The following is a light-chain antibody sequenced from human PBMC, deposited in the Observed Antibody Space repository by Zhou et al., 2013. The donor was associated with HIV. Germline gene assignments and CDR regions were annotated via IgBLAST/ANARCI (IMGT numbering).Light chain of an antibody. Sequence: DIQMTQSPSSVSASVGDRVTITCRASQAISSWLAWYQQKPGKAPKLLIYDASNLQSGSHQGSAAVDLGQTTLSPSAVCSLKILLTYYCQQANEFPVTTFGLGDQAGDQ. CDR2: DAS. J-gene: IGKJ2*01. CDR1: QAISSW. CDR3: QQANEFPVTT. V-gene: IGKV1-12*01.